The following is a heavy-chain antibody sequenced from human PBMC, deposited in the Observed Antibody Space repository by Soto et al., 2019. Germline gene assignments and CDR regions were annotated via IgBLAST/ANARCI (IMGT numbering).Heavy chain of an antibody. V-gene: IGHV1-46*03. J-gene: IGHJ6*04. CDR3: GRVIFAGDV. CDR1: GYTFTSYY. CDR2: INPNGGST. Sequence: QVQLVQSGAEVKKPGASVKVSCKASGYTFTSYYIHWVRQAPGQGLEWMGIINPNGGSTNYAQNFQGRVTMTRDTSTSTVYMDLTSLRSEDTAVYYCGRVIFAGDVWGKGTTVTVAS.